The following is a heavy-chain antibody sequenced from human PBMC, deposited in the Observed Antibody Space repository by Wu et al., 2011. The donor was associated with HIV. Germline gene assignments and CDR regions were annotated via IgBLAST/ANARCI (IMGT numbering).Heavy chain of an antibody. Sequence: QVQLVQSGAEVKKPGASVKVSCKASGYSFTKYGITWVRQAPGQGLEWMGWISAYNGDTNSAQKVRGRVTMTTDTSTTTAYMEVRSLRSDDTAVYYCARDKWDAGGYYYDWGQGTLVTVSS. CDR2: ISAYNGDT. V-gene: IGHV1-18*01. J-gene: IGHJ4*02. CDR1: GYSFTKYG. D-gene: IGHD5-12*01. CDR3: ARDKWDAGGYYYD.